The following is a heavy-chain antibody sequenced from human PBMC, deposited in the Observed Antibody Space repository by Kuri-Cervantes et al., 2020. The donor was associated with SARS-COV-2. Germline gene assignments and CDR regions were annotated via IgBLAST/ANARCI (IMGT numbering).Heavy chain of an antibody. Sequence: LSLTCAASGFTFSSYSMNWVRQAPGKGLEWVSSISSSSSYIYYADSVKGRFTISRDNAKNSLYLQMTSLRAEDTAVYYCARDGPRGFYYDSSGYSDWFDPWGQGTLVTVSS. V-gene: IGHV3-21*01. CDR2: ISSSSSYI. CDR3: ARDGPRGFYYDSSGYSDWFDP. J-gene: IGHJ5*02. CDR1: GFTFSSYS. D-gene: IGHD3-22*01.